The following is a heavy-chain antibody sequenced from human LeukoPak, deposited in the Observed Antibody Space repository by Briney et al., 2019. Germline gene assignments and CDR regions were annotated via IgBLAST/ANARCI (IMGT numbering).Heavy chain of an antibody. J-gene: IGHJ3*02. CDR2: IYYSGST. V-gene: IGHV4-59*01. CDR3: ARSKSATMLDVFDI. CDR1: GXSISSYY. D-gene: IGHD2-8*01. Sequence: SETLSLTCTVSGXSISSYYWSWIRQPPGKGLEWIGYIYYSGSTNYNPSLKSRVTISVDTSKNQFSLRVSSVTAADTAVYYCARSKSATMLDVFDIWGQGTMVTVSS.